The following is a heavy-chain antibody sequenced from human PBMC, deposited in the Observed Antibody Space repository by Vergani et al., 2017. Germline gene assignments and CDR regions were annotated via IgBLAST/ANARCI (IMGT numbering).Heavy chain of an antibody. CDR2: ISGSGRST. V-gene: IGHV3-23*01. J-gene: IGHJ1*01. CDR1: GFTFSSYA. CDR3: AKDYEYCSSKRCYPPAGWGYFQY. Sequence: EAQLLESGGGLVQPGGSLRLSCAASGFTFSSYAMSWVRQAPGKGLEWVSVISGSGRSTYYADSGKGRFTISRDNSKTTLYLQMNSLRSEDTAVYYCAKDYEYCSSKRCYPPAGWGYFQYWGQGTLVTVSS. D-gene: IGHD2-2*01.